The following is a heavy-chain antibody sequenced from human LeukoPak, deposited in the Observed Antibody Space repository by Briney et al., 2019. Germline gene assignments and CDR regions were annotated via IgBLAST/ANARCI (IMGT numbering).Heavy chain of an antibody. D-gene: IGHD5-24*01. CDR3: ARAARVEMAAILDY. CDR1: GGTFSSYA. J-gene: IGHJ4*02. V-gene: IGHV1-69*04. Sequence: ASVKVSCKASGGTFSSYAISWVRQAPGQGLEWMGRIIPILGIANYAQKFQGRVTITADKSTSTAYMELSSLRSEDTAVYYCARAARVEMAAILDYWRQGTLVTVSS. CDR2: IIPILGIA.